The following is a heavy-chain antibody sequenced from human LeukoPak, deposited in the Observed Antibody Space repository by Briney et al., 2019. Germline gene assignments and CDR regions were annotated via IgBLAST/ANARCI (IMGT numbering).Heavy chain of an antibody. CDR2: ISSSSSYI. Sequence: GGSLRLSCAASGFTFSSYSMNWVRQAPGKGLEWVSSISSSSSYICYADSVKGRFTISRDNAKNSLYLQMNSLRAEDTAVYYCARGDHDYGGNWNFVYWGQGTLVTVSS. J-gene: IGHJ4*02. CDR1: GFTFSSYS. CDR3: ARGDHDYGGNWNFVY. V-gene: IGHV3-21*01. D-gene: IGHD4-23*01.